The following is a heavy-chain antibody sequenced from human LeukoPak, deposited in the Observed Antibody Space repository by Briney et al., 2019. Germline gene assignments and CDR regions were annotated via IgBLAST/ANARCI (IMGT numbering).Heavy chain of an antibody. CDR2: IYYSGST. Sequence: SETLSLTCTVSGGSISSSSYYWGWIRQPPGKGLEWIGSIYYSGSTYYNPSLKIRVTISLDTSKNQFSLKLSSVTAADTAVYYCARQWVDCSSTSCYLARFDPWGQGTLVTVSS. CDR3: ARQWVDCSSTSCYLARFDP. J-gene: IGHJ5*02. CDR1: GGSISSSSYY. V-gene: IGHV4-39*01. D-gene: IGHD2-2*01.